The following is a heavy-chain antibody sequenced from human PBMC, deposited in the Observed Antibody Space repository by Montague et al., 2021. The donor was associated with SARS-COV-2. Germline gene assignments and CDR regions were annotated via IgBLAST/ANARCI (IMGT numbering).Heavy chain of an antibody. CDR2: IHIGGTS. Sequence: SETRSLTCTVSGGSISSGGYFWGWIRQPPGKGLEWIASIHIGGTSYLNPSLKSRVTISIDSSKNQFSLNVTSVTAADTAVYFCARSRDWYLGNWGQGTLATVSS. CDR3: ARSRDWYLGN. D-gene: IGHD3-9*01. V-gene: IGHV4-39*07. CDR1: GGSISSGGYF. J-gene: IGHJ4*02.